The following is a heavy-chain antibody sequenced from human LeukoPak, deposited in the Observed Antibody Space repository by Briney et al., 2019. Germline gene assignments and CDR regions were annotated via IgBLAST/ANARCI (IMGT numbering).Heavy chain of an antibody. Sequence: GASLRLSCAASGFTFNSYAMSWVRQAPGKGLEWVSAIRGSGGGTYYADSVKGRFTISRDNSKNTLYLQMNSLRDEDTALYYCAKAGIGVVGYFDYWGQGTLVTVSS. D-gene: IGHD6-19*01. CDR2: IRGSGGGT. CDR3: AKAGIGVVGYFDY. J-gene: IGHJ4*02. V-gene: IGHV3-23*01. CDR1: GFTFNSYA.